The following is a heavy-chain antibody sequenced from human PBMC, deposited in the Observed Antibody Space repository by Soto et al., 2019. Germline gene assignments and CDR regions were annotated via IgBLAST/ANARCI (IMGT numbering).Heavy chain of an antibody. V-gene: IGHV3-23*01. CDR2: ISGSGESK. J-gene: IGHJ4*02. CDR1: GFTFSKYA. CDR3: AKTSGVIVVVTSFDH. D-gene: IGHD3-22*01. Sequence: GGSLRLSCAASGFTFSKYALTWVRQAPGKGLEWVSAISGSGESKYDADSVKGRFTISRGNSKNTLYLEMNSLRPEDTAMYYCAKTSGVIVVVTSFDHWGQGTLVTVSS.